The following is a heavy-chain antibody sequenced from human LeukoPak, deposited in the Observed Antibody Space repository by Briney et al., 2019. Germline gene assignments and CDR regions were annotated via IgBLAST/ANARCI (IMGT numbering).Heavy chain of an antibody. Sequence: GGSLRLSCAASGFTVSSNYMSWVRQAPGKGLEWVSVIYSGGSTYYADSVKGRFTISRDNSKNTLYLQMNSLRAEDTAVYYCARDRYFDWDAYCGMDVWGQGTTVTVSS. D-gene: IGHD3-9*01. CDR2: IYSGGST. CDR3: ARDRYFDWDAYCGMDV. V-gene: IGHV3-53*01. J-gene: IGHJ6*02. CDR1: GFTVSSNY.